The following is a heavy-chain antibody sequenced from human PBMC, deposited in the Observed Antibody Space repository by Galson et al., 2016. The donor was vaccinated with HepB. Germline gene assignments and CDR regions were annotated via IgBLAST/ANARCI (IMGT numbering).Heavy chain of an antibody. V-gene: IGHV3-30*03. Sequence: SLRLSCAASGFTFGNYAMHWVRQAPGKGLEWVAGISYDGTNQYYGDSVKGRSTISRDNFNNTVHLQINSLRPEETAVFYCAAERRYSDSSGEGEVETMDVWGQGTTFTVSS. D-gene: IGHD3-22*01. J-gene: IGHJ6*02. CDR1: GFTFGNYA. CDR2: ISYDGTNQ. CDR3: AAERRYSDSSGEGEVETMDV.